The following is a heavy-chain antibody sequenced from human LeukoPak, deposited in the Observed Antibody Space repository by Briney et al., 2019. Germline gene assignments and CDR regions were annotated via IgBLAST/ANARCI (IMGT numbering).Heavy chain of an antibody. V-gene: IGHV4-34*01. CDR3: AGRKFNSSGGSCLDY. J-gene: IGHJ4*02. Sequence: PSETLSLTCAVYGGSFSGYYWSWIRQPPGKRLEWIGEINHSGSTNYNPSLKSRVTISVDTSKNQFSLKLSSVTAADTAVYYCAGRKFNSSGGSCLDYWGQGTLVTVSS. CDR2: INHSGST. CDR1: GGSFSGYY. D-gene: IGHD2-15*01.